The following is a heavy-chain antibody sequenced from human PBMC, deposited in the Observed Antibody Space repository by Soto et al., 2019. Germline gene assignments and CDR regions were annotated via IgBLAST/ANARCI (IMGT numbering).Heavy chain of an antibody. D-gene: IGHD2-2*01. Sequence: GESLKISCKGSGYSFTIYWIGWVRQMPGIGLEWMGIIYPGDSDTRYSPSFQGQVTISADKSISTAYLQWSSLKASDTAMYYCARHYCSSTSCYPVYYYYYGMDVWGQGTTVTVSS. CDR3: ARHYCSSTSCYPVYYYYYGMDV. CDR2: IYPGDSDT. V-gene: IGHV5-51*01. CDR1: GYSFTIYW. J-gene: IGHJ6*02.